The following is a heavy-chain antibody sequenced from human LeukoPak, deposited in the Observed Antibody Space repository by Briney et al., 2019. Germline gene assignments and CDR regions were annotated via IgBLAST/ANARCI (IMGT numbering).Heavy chain of an antibody. J-gene: IGHJ4*02. CDR3: ARDGEIATIENYFEY. V-gene: IGHV4-39*07. Sequence: PSETLSLTRTVSGGSISSSNYYWGWIRQPPGKGLEWIGSIYNSGSTHYNPSLKSRVTISVDTSKNQFSLQVSSVTAADTAIYYCARDGEIATIENYFEYWGQGILVTVSS. CDR1: GGSISSSNYY. D-gene: IGHD5-24*01. CDR2: IYNSGST.